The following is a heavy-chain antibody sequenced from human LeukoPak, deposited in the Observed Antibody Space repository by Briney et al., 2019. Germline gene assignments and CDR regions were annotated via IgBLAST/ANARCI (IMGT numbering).Heavy chain of an antibody. CDR2: INDRGNT. CDR1: GVSFSDYN. V-gene: IGHV4-34*01. Sequence: SETLSLTCAVYGVSFSDYNWNWIRQPPGKGLEWIGEINDRGNTNYNPSLKSRVTISLDTSKNQFSLRLTSVTAADTAVYFCARGLRSTWFDPWGQGTLVTVSS. D-gene: IGHD1-26*01. CDR3: ARGLRSTWFDP. J-gene: IGHJ5*02.